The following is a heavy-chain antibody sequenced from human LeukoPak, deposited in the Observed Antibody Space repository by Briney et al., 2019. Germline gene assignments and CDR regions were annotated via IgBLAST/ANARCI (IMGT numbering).Heavy chain of an antibody. CDR1: GFTFSSYG. Sequence: GGSLRLSCAASGFTFSSYGMHWVRQAPGKGLEWVAVIWYDGSNKYYADSVKGRFTISRDNSKNTLYLQMNSLRAEDTAVYYCAREMTQSGSPHYWGQGTLVTVSS. J-gene: IGHJ4*02. CDR3: AREMTQSGSPHY. CDR2: IWYDGSNK. V-gene: IGHV3-33*01. D-gene: IGHD5-12*01.